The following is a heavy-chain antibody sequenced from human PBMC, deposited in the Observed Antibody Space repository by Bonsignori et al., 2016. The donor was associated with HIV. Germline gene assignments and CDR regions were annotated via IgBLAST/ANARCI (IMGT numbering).Heavy chain of an antibody. V-gene: IGHV1-69*10. Sequence: WVRQAPGQGPEWMGGIIPILGIPNYAQKFQDRVTLTADKSTSTVTMRLTSLRSEDTAVYYCAKVSELEGRPWWFFDLWGRGTLVTVSS. D-gene: IGHD1-1*01. CDR2: IIPILGIP. CDR3: AKVSELEGRPWWFFDL. J-gene: IGHJ2*01.